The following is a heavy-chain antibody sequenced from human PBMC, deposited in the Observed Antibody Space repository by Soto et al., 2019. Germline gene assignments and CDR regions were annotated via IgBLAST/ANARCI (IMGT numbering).Heavy chain of an antibody. D-gene: IGHD2-2*01. V-gene: IGHV3-33*01. Sequence: GGSLRLSCAASGFTFSSYGMHWVRQAPGKGLEWVAVIWYDGSNKYYADSVKGRFTISRDNSKNTLYLQMNSLRAEDTAVYYCARDRDVVVPAASYGMDVWGQGTTVTVSS. CDR1: GFTFSSYG. CDR2: IWYDGSNK. CDR3: ARDRDVVVPAASYGMDV. J-gene: IGHJ6*02.